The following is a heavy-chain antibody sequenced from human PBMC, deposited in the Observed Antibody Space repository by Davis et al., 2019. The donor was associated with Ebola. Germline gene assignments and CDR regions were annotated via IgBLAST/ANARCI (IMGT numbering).Heavy chain of an antibody. CDR3: AKVDGDDLDY. D-gene: IGHD4-17*01. J-gene: IGHJ4*02. CDR1: GFTFSSYG. Sequence: PGGSLRLSCAASGFTFSSYGMHWVRQAPGKGLEWVAVISYDGSNKYYADSVKGRFTISRDNSKNTLYLQMNSLRAEDTAVYYCAKVDGDDLDYWGQGTLVTVSS. V-gene: IGHV3-30*18. CDR2: ISYDGSNK.